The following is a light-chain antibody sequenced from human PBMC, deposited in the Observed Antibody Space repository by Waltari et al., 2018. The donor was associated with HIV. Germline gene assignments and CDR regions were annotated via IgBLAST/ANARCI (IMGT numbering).Light chain of an antibody. J-gene: IGKJ2*01. CDR1: QSVGNN. CDR3: QQYDKWPPYT. V-gene: IGKV3-15*01. Sequence: EIMMTQSPGALSVSPGERATLPCRTSQSVGNNLAWYQQRPGQAPRLLIFGASTRATGIPVRFSGSGSGTEFTLTISSLQSDDIALYYCQQYDKWPPYTLGQGTKLEIK. CDR2: GAS.